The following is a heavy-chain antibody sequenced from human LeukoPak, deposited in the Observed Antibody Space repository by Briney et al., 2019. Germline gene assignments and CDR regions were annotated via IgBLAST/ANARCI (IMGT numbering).Heavy chain of an antibody. J-gene: IGHJ4*02. CDR2: ISYNGGST. Sequence: GGSLRLSCSASGFTLSSNAMHWVRQAPGKGLEYVSAISYNGGSTYYADSVKGRFTISRDSSKNTLYLQMSSLRAEDTAVFYCVRRTANHFDYWGQGTLVTVSS. D-gene: IGHD2-21*02. V-gene: IGHV3-64D*09. CDR1: GFTLSSNA. CDR3: VRRTANHFDY.